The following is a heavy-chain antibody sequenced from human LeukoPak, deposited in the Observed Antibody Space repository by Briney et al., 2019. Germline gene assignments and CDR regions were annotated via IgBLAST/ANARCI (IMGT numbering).Heavy chain of an antibody. D-gene: IGHD3-9*01. CDR2: INGDGRNI. V-gene: IGHV3-74*01. CDR1: GFTFSSYW. J-gene: IGHJ6*02. CDR3: TRDLMDYDVSTGLHHYYMDV. Sequence: GGPLRLSCVASGFTFSSYWMHWVRQDPRKGLVWVSRINGDGRNINYADSVRGRFTISRDNAKNTLFLQMNTLRVEDTAVYYCTRDLMDYDVSTGLHHYYMDVWGQGTTVTVSS.